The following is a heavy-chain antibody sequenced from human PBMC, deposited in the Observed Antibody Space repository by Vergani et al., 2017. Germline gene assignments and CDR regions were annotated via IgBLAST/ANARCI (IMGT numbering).Heavy chain of an antibody. CDR3: ASYLRDYGDYETFVYDY. V-gene: IGHV4-59*01. D-gene: IGHD4-17*01. J-gene: IGHJ4*02. Sequence: QVQLQESGPGLVKPSETLSLTCTVSGGSISSYYWSWIRQPPGKGLEWIGYIYYSGSTNYNPSLKSRVTISVDTSKNQFSLKLSSVTAADTAVYYCASYLRDYGDYETFVYDYWGQGTLVTVSS. CDR1: GGSISSYY. CDR2: IYYSGST.